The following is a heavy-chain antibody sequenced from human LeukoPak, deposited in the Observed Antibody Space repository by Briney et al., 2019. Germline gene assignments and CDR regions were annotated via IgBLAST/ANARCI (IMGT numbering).Heavy chain of an antibody. Sequence: GGSLRLSCAASGFTFSSYWMHWVRQAPGKGLVWVSRINSDGSSTSYADSVKGRFTISRDNAKNTLYLQMNSLRAEDTAVYYCAREAKYYYDSSGPDGVVDYWGQGTLVTVSS. CDR3: AREAKYYYDSSGPDGVVDY. V-gene: IGHV3-74*01. CDR1: GFTFSSYW. CDR2: INSDGSST. J-gene: IGHJ4*02. D-gene: IGHD3-22*01.